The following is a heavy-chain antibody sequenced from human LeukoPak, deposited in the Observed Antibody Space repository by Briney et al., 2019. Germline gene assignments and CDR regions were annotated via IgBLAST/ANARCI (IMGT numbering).Heavy chain of an antibody. V-gene: IGHV3-30-3*01. CDR3: ARGRFGERYAFDI. D-gene: IGHD3-10*01. CDR1: GFTFSSYA. Sequence: GGSLRLSFAASGFTFSSYAMHWVRQAPGKGLEWVAVISYDGSNKYYADSVKGRFTISRDNSKNTLYLQMNSLRAEDTAVYYCARGRFGERYAFDIWGQGTMVTVSS. J-gene: IGHJ3*02. CDR2: ISYDGSNK.